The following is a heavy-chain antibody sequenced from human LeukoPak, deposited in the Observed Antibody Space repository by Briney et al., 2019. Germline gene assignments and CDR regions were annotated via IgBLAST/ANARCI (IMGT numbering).Heavy chain of an antibody. J-gene: IGHJ4*02. CDR3: AIAYESGSFYRAFAY. CDR1: GFNIGAYA. D-gene: IGHD3-10*01. CDR2: ISGDSDNR. V-gene: IGHV3-43*02. Sequence: GGSLRLSCAASGFNIGAYAMYWVRQRPGKRLEWVSLISGDSDNRYSAASVKGRFTVSRDNSKNSLYLQMNSLTTEDTALYYCAIAYESGSFYRAFAYWGQGALVTVSS.